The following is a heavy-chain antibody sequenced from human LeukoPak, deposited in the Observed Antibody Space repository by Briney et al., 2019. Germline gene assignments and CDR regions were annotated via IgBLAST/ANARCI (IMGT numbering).Heavy chain of an antibody. CDR1: GGSISSGGYY. D-gene: IGHD3-10*01. Sequence: PSETLSLTCTVSGGSISSGGYYWSWIRQHSGKGLEWIGYMSNSVNTYYNPSLKSRVTISIDTSKNQFSLGLSSVTAADTAVYYCARTSGSSGSYYNPYYFDYWGQGTLVTVSS. V-gene: IGHV4-31*03. CDR3: ARTSGSSGSYYNPYYFDY. CDR2: MSNSVNT. J-gene: IGHJ4*02.